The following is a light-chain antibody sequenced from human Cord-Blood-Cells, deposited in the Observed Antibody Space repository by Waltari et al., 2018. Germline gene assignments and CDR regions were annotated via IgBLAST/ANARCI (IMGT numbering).Light chain of an antibody. CDR3: CSYAGSSTFVV. J-gene: IGLJ2*01. V-gene: IGLV2-23*02. CDR2: EVS. Sequence: QSALTQPASVTGSPGQSTNISCTGTRRDVGSYTLVAWYQKHPGNPPKLMIYEVSKRPSGVSNRFAGCKSGNTASLTISVLQAEDEADYCCCSYAGSSTFVVFGGGTKLTVL. CDR1: RRDVGSYTL.